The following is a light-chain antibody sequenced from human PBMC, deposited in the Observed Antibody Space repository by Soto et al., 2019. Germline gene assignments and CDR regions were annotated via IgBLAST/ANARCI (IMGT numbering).Light chain of an antibody. CDR1: QSVSSNY. V-gene: IGKV3-20*01. CDR2: GAS. J-gene: IGKJ5*01. CDR3: QQYGDPPIT. Sequence: EIVLTQSPGTLSLSPGERATLSCRASQSVSSNYLAWYQQKPGQAPRLLIYGASNRATGIPDRFSGSGSGTDFTLTISRLEPGDFAVFYCQQYGDPPITFGEGLRLVIK.